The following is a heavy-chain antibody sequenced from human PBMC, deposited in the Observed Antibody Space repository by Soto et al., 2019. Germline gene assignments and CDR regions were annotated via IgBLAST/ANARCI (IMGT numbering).Heavy chain of an antibody. Sequence: EVELLESGGGLVQPGGSLRLSCEGSGFTFINHAMNWVPQAPGKGLEWVSGISGGGDRTFDADSVKGGFTISRDNSKNTVNLQMNSLRADDTAVYYCARKVLGSTTRPDWWYFDLWGRGTLVTVSS. CDR2: ISGGGDRT. D-gene: IGHD3-16*01. V-gene: IGHV3-23*01. J-gene: IGHJ2*01. CDR3: ARKVLGSTTRPDWWYFDL. CDR1: GFTFINHA.